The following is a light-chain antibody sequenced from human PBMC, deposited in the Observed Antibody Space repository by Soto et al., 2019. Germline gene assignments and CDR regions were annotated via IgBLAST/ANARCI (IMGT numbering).Light chain of an antibody. Sequence: DIQVTQSPPTLSASVGDRVTITCRASQTISTWMAWYQQKPGKAPKLLVYDASTMQSGVASRFSGSGSGTEFTLIISGLQPDDSATYYCQQYNNTKLPWMFGQGTKVEI. V-gene: IGKV1-5*01. J-gene: IGKJ1*01. CDR2: DAS. CDR1: QTISTW. CDR3: QQYNNTKLPWM.